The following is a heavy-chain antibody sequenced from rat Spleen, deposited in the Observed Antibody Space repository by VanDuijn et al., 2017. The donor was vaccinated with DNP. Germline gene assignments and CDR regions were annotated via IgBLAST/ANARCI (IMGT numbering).Heavy chain of an antibody. CDR3: ARVPNTYYVMDV. J-gene: IGHJ4*01. V-gene: IGHV2-43*01. CDR2: MWTGGGT. CDR1: GFSLTSYH. Sequence: QVQLKESGPGLVQPSQTLSLTCTVSGFSLTSYHVSWFRQPPGKGLEWLGVMWTGGGTAYNSLLKSRLSITRDTSKSQVFLKMNSLKTEDTATYYCARVPNTYYVMDVWGQGASVTVSS. D-gene: IGHD3-8*01.